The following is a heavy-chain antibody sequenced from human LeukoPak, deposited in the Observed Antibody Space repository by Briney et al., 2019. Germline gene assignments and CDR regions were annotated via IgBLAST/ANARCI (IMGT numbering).Heavy chain of an antibody. J-gene: IGHJ3*02. CDR1: GYIFTAYY. CDR3: ARELAMDDAFDI. V-gene: IGHV1-2*02. D-gene: IGHD5-18*01. CDR2: INPNSGAT. Sequence: ASVKVSCTSSGYIFTAYYMHWVRQAPGRGLEWMGWINPNSGATNYAQKFQGRVTMTRDTSISTAYMELSRLRSDDTAVYYCARELAMDDAFDIWGQGTMVTVSS.